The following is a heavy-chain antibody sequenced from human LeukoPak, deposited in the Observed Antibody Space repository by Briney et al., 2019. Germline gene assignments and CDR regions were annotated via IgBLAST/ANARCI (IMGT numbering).Heavy chain of an antibody. CDR1: GFTFDDYA. D-gene: IGHD5-18*01. V-gene: IGHV3-43*02. Sequence: QPGGSLRLSCAASGFTFDDYAMHWVRQAPGKGLEWVSLVSGGGGSTNYADSVKGRFSISRDNSENSLYLQMNSLRTEDTALYYCAKDGGVDTAMVNLGGGVKWGSDFEYWGQGTLVTVSS. J-gene: IGHJ4*02. CDR2: VSGGGGST. CDR3: AKDGGVDTAMVNLGGGVKWGSDFEY.